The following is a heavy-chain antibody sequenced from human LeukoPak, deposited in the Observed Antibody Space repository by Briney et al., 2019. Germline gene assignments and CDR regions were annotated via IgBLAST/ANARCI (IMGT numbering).Heavy chain of an antibody. Sequence: GGSLRLSCAASGFXFSSYNINWVRRAPGKGLEWVSSISGSSSSYIYYADSVKGRFTISRDNAKNSLDLQMNSLRAEDTAVYYCARPETNDYGDFHYWGQGTLVTVSS. CDR3: ARPETNDYGDFHY. D-gene: IGHD4-17*01. CDR1: GFXFSSYN. V-gene: IGHV3-21*01. J-gene: IGHJ4*02. CDR2: ISGSSSSYI.